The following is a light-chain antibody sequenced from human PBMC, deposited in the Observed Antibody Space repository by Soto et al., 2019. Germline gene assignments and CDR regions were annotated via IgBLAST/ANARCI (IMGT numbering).Light chain of an antibody. CDR2: EVN. V-gene: IGLV2-8*01. CDR3: SSYAGSSNV. J-gene: IGLJ1*01. Sequence: QSALTQPPSASGSPGQSVTISCTGTSSDVGYYNYVSWYQQHPGKAPKLMIYEVNKRPSGVPDRFSGSKSGNTASLTVSGLQAEDEADYYCSSYAGSSNVFGTGTKLTVL. CDR1: SSDVGYYNY.